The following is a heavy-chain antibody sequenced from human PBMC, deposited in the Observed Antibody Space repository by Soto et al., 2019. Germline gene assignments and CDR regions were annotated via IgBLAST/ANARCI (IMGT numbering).Heavy chain of an antibody. J-gene: IGHJ3*02. V-gene: IGHV4-31*03. CDR2: IYYSGST. CDR3: ARVREKGFAI. D-gene: IGHD3-10*01. CDR1: GGSISSGGYY. Sequence: QVQLQESGPGLVKPSQTLSLACTVSGGSISSGGYYWSWIRQHPGKGLEWIVYIYYSGSTYYNPSLTSRVTVSVDTSKDQFALKLSSVTAADTAGYYWARVREKGFAIWGQGTMVTVAS.